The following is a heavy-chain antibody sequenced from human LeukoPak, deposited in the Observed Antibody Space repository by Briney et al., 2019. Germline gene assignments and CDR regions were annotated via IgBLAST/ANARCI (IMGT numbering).Heavy chain of an antibody. CDR3: ARGLRSSSWHYDY. D-gene: IGHD6-13*01. J-gene: IGHJ4*02. CDR2: IYYTGST. CDR1: GDSFSSYY. V-gene: IGHV4-59*01. Sequence: PSETLSLTCTVSGDSFSSYYWSWIRQPPGKGLEWIGYIYYTGSTNCNPSLKSRVTISVDTSKNQFSLKLTSVTAADTAVYYCARGLRSSSWHYDYWGQGTLVTVSS.